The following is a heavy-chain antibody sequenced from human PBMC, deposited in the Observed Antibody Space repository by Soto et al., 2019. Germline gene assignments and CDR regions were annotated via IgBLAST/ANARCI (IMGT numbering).Heavy chain of an antibody. CDR2: IYYSGST. CDR3: ARDRRGDFWSGYYYYYYGMDV. CDR1: GGSISSYY. V-gene: IGHV4-59*01. J-gene: IGHJ6*02. Sequence: KPSETLSLTCTVSGGSISSYYWSWIRQPPGKGLEWIGYIYYSGSTNYNPSLKSRVTISVDTSKNQFSLKLSSVTAADTAVYYCARDRRGDFWSGYYYYYYGMDVWGQGTTVTVSS. D-gene: IGHD3-3*01.